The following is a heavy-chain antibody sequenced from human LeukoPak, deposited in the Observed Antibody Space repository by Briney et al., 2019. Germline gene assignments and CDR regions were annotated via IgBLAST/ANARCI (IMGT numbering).Heavy chain of an antibody. CDR3: ARGGYSYGYFDY. D-gene: IGHD5-18*01. CDR1: GYSISSGYY. J-gene: IGHJ4*02. Sequence: SETLSLTCTVSGYSISSGYYWGWIRQPPGKGLEGIGSIYHRGSTFYNPSLKSRVTISVDTSKTQFSLKLNSVTAADTAMYYCARGGYSYGYFDYWGQGTLVTVSS. CDR2: IYHRGST. V-gene: IGHV4-38-2*02.